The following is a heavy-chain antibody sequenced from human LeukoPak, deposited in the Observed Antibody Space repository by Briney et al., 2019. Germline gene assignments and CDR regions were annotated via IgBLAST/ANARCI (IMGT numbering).Heavy chain of an antibody. J-gene: IGHJ4*02. CDR1: GGSITTTTYY. V-gene: IGHV4-39*07. Sequence: ASETLSLTCTLSGGSITTTTYYWGWIRQPPGKGLEWIGRIYSSGSSNYNSSLKSRVTMSVDTSKNQFSLELTSVTAADTAVYYCARINSSGWYLFDYWGQGTLVTVSS. CDR2: IYSSGSS. CDR3: ARINSSGWYLFDY. D-gene: IGHD6-19*01.